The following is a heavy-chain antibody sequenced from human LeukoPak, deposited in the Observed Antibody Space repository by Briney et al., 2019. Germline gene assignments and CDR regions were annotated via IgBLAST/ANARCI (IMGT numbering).Heavy chain of an antibody. CDR3: AKEMATMNAFDI. Sequence: PGGSLRLSCAASGFTVSSNYMSWVRQAPGKGLEWVSVIYSGGSTDYKDSVKDRFIISRDNSKNTLYLQMNSLRAEDTAVYYCAKEMATMNAFDIWGQGTMVTLSS. CDR2: IYSGGST. J-gene: IGHJ3*02. CDR1: GFTVSSNY. D-gene: IGHD5-24*01. V-gene: IGHV3-66*01.